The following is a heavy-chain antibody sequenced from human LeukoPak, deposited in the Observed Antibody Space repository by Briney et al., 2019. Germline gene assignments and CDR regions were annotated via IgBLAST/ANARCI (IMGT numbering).Heavy chain of an antibody. D-gene: IGHD3-22*01. V-gene: IGHV3-30*18. CDR3: AKDHKPNYYDSSGYGMDV. CDR2: ISYDGSNK. CDR1: GFTFSSYG. Sequence: GRSLRLSCAASGFTFSSYGMHWVRQAPSKGLEWVAVISYDGSNKYYADSVKGRFTISRDNSKNTLYLQMNNLRAEDTAVYYCAKDHKPNYYDSSGYGMDVWGQGTTVTVSS. J-gene: IGHJ6*02.